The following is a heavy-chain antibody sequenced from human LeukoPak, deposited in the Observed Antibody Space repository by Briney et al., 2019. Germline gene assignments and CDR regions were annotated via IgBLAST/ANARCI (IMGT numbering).Heavy chain of an antibody. V-gene: IGHV3-48*04. CDR1: GFTFSNYN. CDR3: ARDRLFGNLPDY. J-gene: IGHJ4*02. CDR2: ISSSGSSI. D-gene: IGHD1-7*01. Sequence: GGSLRLSCAASGFTFSNYNMNWVRQAPGKGLEWISYISSSGSSISYADSMKGRFTISRDNAKNSLNLQMNSLRAEDTAVYYCARDRLFGNLPDYWGQGTLVTVSS.